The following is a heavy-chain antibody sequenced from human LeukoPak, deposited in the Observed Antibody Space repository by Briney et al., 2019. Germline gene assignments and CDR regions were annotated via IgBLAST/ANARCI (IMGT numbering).Heavy chain of an antibody. J-gene: IGHJ4*02. CDR1: GFTFDDYA. CDR2: ISWNSGSI. Sequence: GRSLRLSCAASGFTFDDYAMHWVRQAPGKGLEWVSGISWNSGSIGYADSVKGRFTISRDNAKNSLYLQMNSLRAEDTAVYYCASREGYSSSWYDYWDQGTLVTVSS. CDR3: ASREGYSSSWYDY. V-gene: IGHV3-9*01. D-gene: IGHD6-13*01.